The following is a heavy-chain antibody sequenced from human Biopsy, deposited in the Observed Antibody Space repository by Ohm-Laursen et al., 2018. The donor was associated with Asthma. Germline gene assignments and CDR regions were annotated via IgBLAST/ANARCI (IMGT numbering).Heavy chain of an antibody. D-gene: IGHD3-22*01. CDR3: ARAQDYYDSRGYYRSFDY. CDR2: IYYSGST. CDR1: YGSITSGGYY. V-gene: IGHV4-31*03. Sequence: TLSLTCTVSYGSITSGGYYWTWIRQHPGKGLEGIGFIYYSGSTYYNPSLKSRVSISKDTSKNQFSLKLSSVTAADTAVYYCARAQDYYDSRGYYRSFDYWGQGTLVTVSS. J-gene: IGHJ4*02.